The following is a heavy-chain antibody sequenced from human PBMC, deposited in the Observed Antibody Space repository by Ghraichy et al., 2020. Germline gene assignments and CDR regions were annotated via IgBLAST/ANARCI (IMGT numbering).Heavy chain of an antibody. J-gene: IGHJ5*02. CDR3: ARVNYYYDSSAYRWFDP. Sequence: GGSLRLSCVASGFTLSSYWMSWARQAPGKGLEWVANIKQDGSEKYYVDSVKGRFSISRDNAKNSLYLQMNSLRAEDTAVYYCARVNYYYDSSAYRWFDPWGQGTLVTVSS. CDR2: IKQDGSEK. D-gene: IGHD3-22*01. V-gene: IGHV3-7*01. CDR1: GFTLSSYW.